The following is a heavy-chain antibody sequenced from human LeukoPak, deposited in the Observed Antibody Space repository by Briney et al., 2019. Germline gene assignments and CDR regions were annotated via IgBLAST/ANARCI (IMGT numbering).Heavy chain of an antibody. D-gene: IGHD5-24*01. CDR1: GYTFTGYY. CDR2: INPNSGDT. V-gene: IGHV1-2*02. Sequence: GASVKVSCKASGYTFTGYYMHWVRQAPGQGLEWMGWINPNSGDTKYSQKFQGRVTITADKSTSTAYMELSSLRSEDTAVYYCARAPSPSRDGYNSRDYYFDYWGQGTLVTVSS. CDR3: ARAPSPSRDGYNSRDYYFDY. J-gene: IGHJ4*02.